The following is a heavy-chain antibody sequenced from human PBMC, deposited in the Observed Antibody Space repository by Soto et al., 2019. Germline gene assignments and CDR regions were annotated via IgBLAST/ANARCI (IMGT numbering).Heavy chain of an antibody. CDR2: MNPNSGNT. D-gene: IGHD5-18*01. J-gene: IGHJ3*02. Sequence: GASVKVSCKASGYTFTSYDIPWVRQATGQGLEWMGWMNPNSGNTGYAQKFQGRVTMTRNTSISTAYMELSSLRSEDTAVYYCARGADTAMGYDAFDICGQGTMVTVS. CDR1: GYTFTSYD. V-gene: IGHV1-8*01. CDR3: ARGADTAMGYDAFDI.